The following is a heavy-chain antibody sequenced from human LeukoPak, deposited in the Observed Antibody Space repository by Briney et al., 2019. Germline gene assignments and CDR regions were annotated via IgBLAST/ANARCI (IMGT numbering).Heavy chain of an antibody. D-gene: IGHD6-19*01. J-gene: IGHJ3*02. Sequence: GGSLRLSCAASGFTFSSYWMHWVRQAPGKGLVWASRINSDGSSTSYADSVKGRFTISRDNAKNTLYLQMNSLRAEDTAVYYCARRKIAVAAFDVFDIWGQGTMVTVSS. CDR1: GFTFSSYW. V-gene: IGHV3-74*01. CDR3: ARRKIAVAAFDVFDI. CDR2: INSDGSST.